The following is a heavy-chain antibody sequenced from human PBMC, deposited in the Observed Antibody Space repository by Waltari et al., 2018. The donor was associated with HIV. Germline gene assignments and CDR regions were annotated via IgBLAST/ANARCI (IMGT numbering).Heavy chain of an antibody. CDR2: FTPIVGTA. J-gene: IGHJ4*02. CDR1: GGTFSSYA. D-gene: IGHD2-15*01. CDR3: ARGPPYCSGGSCYSFDY. V-gene: IGHV1-69*01. Sequence: QVQLVQSGAEVKKPGSSVKVSCKASGGTFSSYAISWVRQAPGQGIEWRGGFTPIVGTANDAQKVQGRVTSTADEATSTAYMELSSRRSEDTAVYYCARGPPYCSGGSCYSFDYWGQGTLVTVSS.